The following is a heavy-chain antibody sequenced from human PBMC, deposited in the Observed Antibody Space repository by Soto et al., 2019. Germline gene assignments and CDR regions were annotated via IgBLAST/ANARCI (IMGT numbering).Heavy chain of an antibody. J-gene: IGHJ6*02. D-gene: IGHD2-15*01. CDR1: GYTFTGYG. CDR3: ARYCSGGSCSSTVLSYYYYGMDV. V-gene: IGHV1-18*01. CDR2: ISAYNGNT. Sequence: SVKHPFKAPGYTFTGYGISWVRQAPGQGLEWMGWISAYNGNTNYAQKLQGRVTMTTDTSTSTAYMELRSLRSDDTAVYYCARYCSGGSCSSTVLSYYYYGMDVWGQGTTVTVSS.